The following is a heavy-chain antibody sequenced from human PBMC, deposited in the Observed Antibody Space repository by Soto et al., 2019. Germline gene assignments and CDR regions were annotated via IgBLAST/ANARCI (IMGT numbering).Heavy chain of an antibody. Sequence: GGSLRLSCAASGFTFSSYSMNWVRQAPGKGLEWVSSISSSSSYTYYADSVKGRFTISRDNAKNSVYLQVNSLRAEDTAVYFCARDQTDSGGYSDSWGQGTLVTVSS. CDR2: ISSSSSYT. V-gene: IGHV3-21*01. D-gene: IGHD3-22*01. CDR3: ARDQTDSGGYSDS. CDR1: GFTFSSYS. J-gene: IGHJ4*02.